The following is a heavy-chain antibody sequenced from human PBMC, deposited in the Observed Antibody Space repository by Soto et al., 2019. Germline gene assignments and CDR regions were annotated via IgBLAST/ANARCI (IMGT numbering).Heavy chain of an antibody. CDR3: ERYELLEPWFDP. CDR1: GYTFTSYG. CDR2: ISAYNGNT. V-gene: IGHV1-18*01. Sequence: ASVKVSCKASGYTFTSYGISWVRQAPGQGLEWMGWISAYNGNTNYAQKLQGRVTMTTDTSTSTAYMELRSLRSDDTAVYYCERYELLEPWFDPGGQGSLVTVSX. J-gene: IGHJ5*02. D-gene: IGHD1-1*01.